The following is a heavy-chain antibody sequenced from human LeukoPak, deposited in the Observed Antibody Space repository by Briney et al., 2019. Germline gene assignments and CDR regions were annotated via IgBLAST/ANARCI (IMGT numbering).Heavy chain of an antibody. Sequence: ASVKVSCKASGYTFTGYYMHWVRQAPGQGLEWMGWINPNSGGTNYAQKFQGRVTMTRDTSISTAYMELSRLRSDDTAVYNCARVGYYYDSSGYLDYWGQGTLVTVSS. J-gene: IGHJ4*02. V-gene: IGHV1-2*02. CDR1: GYTFTGYY. D-gene: IGHD3-22*01. CDR3: ARVGYYYDSSGYLDY. CDR2: INPNSGGT.